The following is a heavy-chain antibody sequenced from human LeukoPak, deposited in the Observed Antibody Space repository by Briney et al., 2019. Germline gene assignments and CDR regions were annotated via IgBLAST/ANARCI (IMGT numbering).Heavy chain of an antibody. J-gene: IGHJ4*02. D-gene: IGHD2-21*02. Sequence: GGSLRLSCAASGFTFDTYGMSWFRQAPGKGREWVSSISSNSANTYYADSVKGRSTISRDNSKNTLYLQMNSLRAEDTAVYYCAKDGTGCGGDCYSDYWGQGTLVTVSS. CDR1: GFTFDTYG. CDR3: AKDGTGCGGDCYSDY. CDR2: ISSNSANT. V-gene: IGHV3-23*01.